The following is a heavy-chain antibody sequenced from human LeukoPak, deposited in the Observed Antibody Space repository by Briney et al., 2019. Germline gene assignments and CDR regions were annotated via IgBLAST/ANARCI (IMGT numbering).Heavy chain of an antibody. CDR1: GGSFSGYY. V-gene: IGHV4-34*01. CDR3: ARAQSGYSYGYVSDY. CDR2: INHSGST. Sequence: SETLSLTCAVYGGSFSGYYWSWIRQPPGKGLEWIGEINHSGSTNYNPSPKSRVTISVDTSKNQFSLKLSSVTAADTAVYYCARAQSGYSYGYVSDYWGQGTLVTVSS. D-gene: IGHD5-18*01. J-gene: IGHJ4*02.